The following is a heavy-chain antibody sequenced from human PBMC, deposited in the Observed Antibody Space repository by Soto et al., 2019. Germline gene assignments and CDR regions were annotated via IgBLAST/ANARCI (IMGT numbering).Heavy chain of an antibody. CDR1: GGSISSSSYY. CDR3: ARLSPRMVDGAATSDTYT. V-gene: IGHV4-39*01. D-gene: IGHD2-8*01. Sequence: SETLSLTCTVSGGSISSSSYYWGWIRQPPGKGLEWIGSIYYSGSTYYNQSLKSRITISVDTSKNQYSLKLSSVTAADTAMNNCARLSPRMVDGAATSDTYTWGQGTPVT. J-gene: IGHJ5*02. CDR2: IYYSGST.